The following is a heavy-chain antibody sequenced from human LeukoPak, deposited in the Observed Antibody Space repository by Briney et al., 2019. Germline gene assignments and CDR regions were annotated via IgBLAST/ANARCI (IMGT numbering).Heavy chain of an antibody. J-gene: IGHJ4*02. V-gene: IGHV4-59*01. D-gene: IGHD3-10*01. Sequence: SETLSLTCTVSGGSISSYYWSWIRQPPGKGLEWIGYIYYSGSTNYNPSLKSRVTISVDTSKNQFSLKLSSVTAADTAVYYCARGHPYGSGILYWGQGTLVTVSS. CDR3: ARGHPYGSGILY. CDR2: IYYSGST. CDR1: GGSISSYY.